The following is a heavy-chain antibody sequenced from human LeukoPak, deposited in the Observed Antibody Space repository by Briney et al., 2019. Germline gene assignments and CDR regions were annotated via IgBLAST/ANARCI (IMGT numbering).Heavy chain of an antibody. Sequence: PSETLSLTCTVSGGSISSTGHFWGWIRQPPGKGLEWIGSIYYSGSTYYNPSLKSRVTISADTSKNQFSLKLSSVTAADTAVYYCARRSGITMIVVLISDAFDIWGQGTMVTVSS. J-gene: IGHJ3*02. D-gene: IGHD3-22*01. V-gene: IGHV4-39*01. CDR1: GGSISSTGHF. CDR3: ARRSGITMIVVLISDAFDI. CDR2: IYYSGST.